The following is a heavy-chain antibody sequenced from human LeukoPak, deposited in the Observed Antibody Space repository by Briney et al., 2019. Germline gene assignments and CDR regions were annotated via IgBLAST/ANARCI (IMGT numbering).Heavy chain of an antibody. V-gene: IGHV4-4*02. J-gene: IGHJ3*02. CDR1: GGSISSNNW. Sequence: SETLSLTCAVSGGSISSNNWWSWVRQPPGKGLEWIGEVYHSGTTGYNPSLKSRVTISVDKSKNQFSLKLSSVTAADTAVYYCARDSTLYGSGGKGALDIWGPGTMVTVSS. D-gene: IGHD3-10*01. CDR2: VYHSGTT. CDR3: ARDSTLYGSGGKGALDI.